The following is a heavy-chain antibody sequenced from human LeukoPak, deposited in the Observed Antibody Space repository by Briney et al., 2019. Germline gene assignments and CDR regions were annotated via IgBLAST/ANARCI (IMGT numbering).Heavy chain of an antibody. CDR3: ARDAVRGLIINDFDT. J-gene: IGHJ3*02. V-gene: IGHV3-74*01. Sequence: GGSLRLSCAASGFTFSSYWMHWVRQAPGKGLVWVSRINSDSSSASYADSVKGRFTISRDNAKNSLYLLMNSLRPEDTAVYYCARDAVRGLIINDFDTWGQGTLVTVSS. CDR2: INSDSSSA. CDR1: GFTFSSYW. D-gene: IGHD3-10*01.